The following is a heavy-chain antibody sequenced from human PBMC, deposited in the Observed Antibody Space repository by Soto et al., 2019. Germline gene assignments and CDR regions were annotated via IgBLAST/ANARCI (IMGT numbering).Heavy chain of an antibody. CDR1: GFSFSSHG. J-gene: IGHJ5*02. CDR2: ISYDGNNK. Sequence: PGGSLRLSCEASGFSFSSHGMHWVRQAPCKGLEWLAVISYDGNNKYYADSVKGRFSISRDNYKNTLYLQMNSLRAEDTAVYYCAKDHLPTTITTPWFDPWGQGTLVTVSS. D-gene: IGHD4-17*01. V-gene: IGHV3-30*18. CDR3: AKDHLPTTITTPWFDP.